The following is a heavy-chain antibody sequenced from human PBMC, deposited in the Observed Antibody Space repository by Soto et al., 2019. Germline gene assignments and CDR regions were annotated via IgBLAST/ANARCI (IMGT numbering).Heavy chain of an antibody. Sequence: QVQLVQSGAEVKKPGASVKVSCKASGYTFTNFGITWVRQAPGQGLEWMGWINTYNGNTQSAQKLQGRVTMTTDTSTRTAYMELRSLRSDDTAVYYCARDVITILGVCIKDWGQGTLVTVSS. V-gene: IGHV1-18*01. CDR3: ARDVITILGVCIKD. J-gene: IGHJ4*02. CDR2: INTYNGNT. CDR1: GYTFTNFG. D-gene: IGHD3-3*01.